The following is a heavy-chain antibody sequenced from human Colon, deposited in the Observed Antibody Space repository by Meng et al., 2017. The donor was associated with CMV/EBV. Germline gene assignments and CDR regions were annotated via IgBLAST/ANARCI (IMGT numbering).Heavy chain of an antibody. CDR3: ARMALHWYFDL. D-gene: IGHD5-24*01. CDR1: GDSSSGRNYY. J-gene: IGHJ2*01. V-gene: IGHV4-39*07. Sequence: QLQHQEPGPGLVQHSETRVLSCAGSGDSSSGRNYYLGWIRQPPGKGLGGIASIYYTGNYYHNPSLKSRVTISIDTSNNQFSLRLTSVTAADTAVYYCARMALHWYFDLWGRGTLVTVSS. CDR2: IYYTGNY.